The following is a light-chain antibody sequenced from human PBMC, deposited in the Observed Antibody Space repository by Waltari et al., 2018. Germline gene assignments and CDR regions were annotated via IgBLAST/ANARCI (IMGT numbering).Light chain of an antibody. CDR1: QSTSNR. V-gene: IGKV1-39*01. J-gene: IGKJ1*01. CDR3: QQSSSWA. CDR2: AAS. Sequence: QMTQSPSSLSASVGDRVTITCRTSQSTSNRLNWYQQKPGKVPKVLIYAASNLQSGVPSRFSGSGSGTEFTLTISSLQPEDSATYYCQQSSSWAFGQGTKVEIK.